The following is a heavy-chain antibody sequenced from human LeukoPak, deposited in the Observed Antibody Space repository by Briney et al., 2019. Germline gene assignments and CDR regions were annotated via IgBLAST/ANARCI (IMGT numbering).Heavy chain of an antibody. V-gene: IGHV4-34*01. Sequence: SETLSLTCAVYGGSFSGYYWSWIRQPPGKGLEWIGEINHSGSTNYNPSLKSRVTISVDTSKNQLSLKLSSVTAADTAVYYCARGRGNYYGSGSYYNQYYFDYWDQGTLVTVSS. CDR2: INHSGST. D-gene: IGHD3-10*01. J-gene: IGHJ4*02. CDR3: ARGRGNYYGSGSYYNQYYFDY. CDR1: GGSFSGYY.